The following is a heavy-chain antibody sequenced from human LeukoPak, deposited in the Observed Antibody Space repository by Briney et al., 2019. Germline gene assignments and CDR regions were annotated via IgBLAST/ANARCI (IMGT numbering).Heavy chain of an antibody. CDR2: IYYSGST. J-gene: IGHJ4*02. D-gene: IGHD2-2*01. Sequence: SETLSLTCTVSGGSISSSNYYRGWIRQPPGKGLEWIGSIYYSGSTYYNPSLKSRVTISVDTSKNQFSLKLSSVTAADTAVYYCARGQVPAAERVTYYFDYWGQGTLVTVSS. CDR1: GGSISSSNYY. V-gene: IGHV4-39*01. CDR3: ARGQVPAAERVTYYFDY.